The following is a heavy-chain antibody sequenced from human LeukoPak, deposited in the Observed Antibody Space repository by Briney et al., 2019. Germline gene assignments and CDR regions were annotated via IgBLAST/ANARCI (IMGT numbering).Heavy chain of an antibody. Sequence: ASVKVSCKASGYTFTSYGISWVRQAPGQGLEWMGWISAYNGNTNYAQKLQGRVTMTTDTSTSTAYMELRSLRSDDTAVYYCARDSTRSTSCCGGWFDPWGQGTLVTVSS. V-gene: IGHV1-18*01. CDR1: GYTFTSYG. CDR2: ISAYNGNT. J-gene: IGHJ5*02. D-gene: IGHD2-2*01. CDR3: ARDSTRSTSCCGGWFDP.